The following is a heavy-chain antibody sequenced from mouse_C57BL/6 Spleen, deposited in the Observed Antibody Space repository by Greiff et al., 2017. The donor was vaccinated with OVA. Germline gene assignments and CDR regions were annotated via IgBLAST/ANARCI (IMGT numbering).Heavy chain of an antibody. Sequence: QVQLQQPGAELVRPGTSVKLSCKASGYTFTSYWMHWVKQRPGQGLEWIGVIDPSDSYTNYNQKFKGKATLTVETSSSTAYMQLSSLTSEDAAVYYGARGYDAYYYAMDYWGQGTSVTVSS. J-gene: IGHJ4*01. CDR2: IDPSDSYT. D-gene: IGHD2-3*01. CDR3: ARGYDAYYYAMDY. CDR1: GYTFTSYW. V-gene: IGHV1-59*01.